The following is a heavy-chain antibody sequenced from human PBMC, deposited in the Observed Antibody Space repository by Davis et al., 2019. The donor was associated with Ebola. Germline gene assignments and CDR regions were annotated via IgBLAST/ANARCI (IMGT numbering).Heavy chain of an antibody. D-gene: IGHD3-3*01. J-gene: IGHJ4*02. V-gene: IGHV1-3*01. CDR2: INAGTGNT. CDR1: GYTFTSYA. Sequence: ASVKVSCKASGYTFTSYATHWVRQAPGQRLEWMRWINAGTGNTKYSQKFQGRVTITRDTSARTAYMELSSLRPEDTAVYYRARVGVRFLEWLLAFDYWGQGTLVTVSS. CDR3: ARVGVRFLEWLLAFDY.